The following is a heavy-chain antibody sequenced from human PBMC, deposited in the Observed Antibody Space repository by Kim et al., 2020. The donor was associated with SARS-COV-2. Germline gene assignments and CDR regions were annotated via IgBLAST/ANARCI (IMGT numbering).Heavy chain of an antibody. CDR3: ARAGDCCNSGFFDY. Sequence: NPPLKRRVTISVDTSKNQFSLKLSSVTAADTAVYYCARAGDCCNSGFFDYWGQGTLVTVSS. D-gene: IGHD3-16*01. J-gene: IGHJ4*02. V-gene: IGHV4-59*01.